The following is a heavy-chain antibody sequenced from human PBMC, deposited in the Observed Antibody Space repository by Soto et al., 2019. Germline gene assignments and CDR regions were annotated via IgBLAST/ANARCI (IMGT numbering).Heavy chain of an antibody. CDR2: IYYSGST. CDR3: ARAGAYCSGGSCPTLNNYYYYGMDV. Sequence: SETLSLTCTFSGGSISSYYWSWIRQPPGKGLEWIGYIYYSGSTNYNPSLKSRVTISVDTSKNQFSLKLSSVTAADTAVYYCARAGAYCSGGSCPTLNNYYYYGMDVWGQRNKVTVCS. V-gene: IGHV4-59*01. J-gene: IGHJ6*02. D-gene: IGHD2-15*01. CDR1: GGSISSYY.